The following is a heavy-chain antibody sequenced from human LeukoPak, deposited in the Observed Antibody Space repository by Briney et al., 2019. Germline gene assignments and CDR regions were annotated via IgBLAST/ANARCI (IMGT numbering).Heavy chain of an antibody. Sequence: SETLSLTCAVYGGSFSGYYWSWIRQPPGKGLEWIGEINHSGSTNYNPSLKSRVTISVDTSKNQFSLKLSSVTAEDTAVYYCARHSAEKYTGAYGWAPPDDYWGQGTLVTVSS. CDR3: ARHSAEKYTGAYGWAPPDDY. J-gene: IGHJ4*02. D-gene: IGHD7-27*01. CDR2: INHSGST. CDR1: GGSFSGYY. V-gene: IGHV4-34*01.